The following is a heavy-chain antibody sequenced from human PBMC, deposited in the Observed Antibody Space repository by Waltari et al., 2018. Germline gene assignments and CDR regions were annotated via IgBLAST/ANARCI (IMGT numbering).Heavy chain of an antibody. Sequence: QLLESGGGWRQAGGSLRLSCADSGFTLSNYAMSWVRQAQGKGPEWVSGITRGGRDTYYTDSVRGLFTISRDNSKNTVYLQMNSLRHEDTAVYYCAKEIYRIGRPCFDYWGQGVRVTVSS. D-gene: IGHD6-19*01. J-gene: IGHJ4*02. CDR1: GFTLSNYA. V-gene: IGHV3-23*01. CDR2: ITRGGRDT. CDR3: AKEIYRIGRPCFDY.